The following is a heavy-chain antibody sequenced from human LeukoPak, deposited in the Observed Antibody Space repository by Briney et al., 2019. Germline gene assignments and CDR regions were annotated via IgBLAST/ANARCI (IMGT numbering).Heavy chain of an antibody. D-gene: IGHD6-19*01. J-gene: IGHJ4*02. V-gene: IGHV3-33*06. Sequence: GGSLRLSCAASGFTFSSYGMHWVRQAPGKGLEWVAVIWYDGSNKYYADSVKGRFTISRDNSKNTLYLQMNSLRAEDTAVYYCAKGGRYSSGWCDVLTVDYWGQGTLVTVSS. CDR1: GFTFSSYG. CDR2: IWYDGSNK. CDR3: AKGGRYSSGWCDVLTVDY.